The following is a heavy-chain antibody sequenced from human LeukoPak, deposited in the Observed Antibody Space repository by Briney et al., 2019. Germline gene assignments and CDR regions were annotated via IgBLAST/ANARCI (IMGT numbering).Heavy chain of an antibody. CDR3: AREEYDFWSGYYFDY. V-gene: IGHV3-30*04. CDR2: ISYDGSNK. D-gene: IGHD3-3*01. CDR1: GFTFSSYA. Sequence: GGSLRLSCAASGFTFSSYAMHWVCQAPGKGLEWVAVISYDGSNKYYADSVKGRFTISRDNSKNTLYLQMNSLRAEDTAVYYCAREEYDFWSGYYFDYWGQGTLVTVSS. J-gene: IGHJ4*02.